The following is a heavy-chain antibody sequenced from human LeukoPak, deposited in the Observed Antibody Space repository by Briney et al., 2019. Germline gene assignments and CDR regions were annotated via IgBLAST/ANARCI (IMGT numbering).Heavy chain of an antibody. Sequence: SETLSLTCTVSGGSISSYYWSWIRQPPGKGLEWIGYIYYSGSTNYNPSLKSRVTISVDTSKNQFSLKLSSVTAADTAVYYCARDPTVGATTNAADAFDIWGQGTMVTVSS. V-gene: IGHV4-59*01. J-gene: IGHJ3*02. CDR3: ARDPTVGATTNAADAFDI. CDR1: GGSISSYY. CDR2: IYYSGST. D-gene: IGHD1-26*01.